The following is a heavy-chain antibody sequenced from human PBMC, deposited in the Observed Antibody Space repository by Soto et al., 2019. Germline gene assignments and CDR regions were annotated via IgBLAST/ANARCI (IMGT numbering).Heavy chain of an antibody. CDR3: AKYRAGTGNPGEYYFDY. V-gene: IGHV3-23*01. D-gene: IGHD6-19*01. CDR2: ISGSGGST. CDR1: GFSFSSYP. J-gene: IGHJ4*02. Sequence: GGSLSPSCAASGFSFSSYPMSWVRQAPRNGLEWVSAISGSGGSTYYAAPVKGRFTISRDNSKNPLYLQMNSLRAEDTAVYYCAKYRAGTGNPGEYYFDYWGQGTLVTVFS.